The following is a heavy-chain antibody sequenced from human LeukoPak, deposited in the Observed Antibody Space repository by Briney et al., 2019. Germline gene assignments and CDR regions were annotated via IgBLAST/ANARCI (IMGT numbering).Heavy chain of an antibody. CDR1: GYTFTSYG. V-gene: IGHV1-18*01. D-gene: IGHD3-10*01. CDR3: ALYGSGSYGLGPGRVANWFDP. Sequence: ASVKVSCKASGYTFTSYGISWVRQTPGQGLEWMGWISAYNGNTNYAQKLQGRVTMTTDTSTSTAYMELRSLRSGDTAVYYCALYGSGSYGLGPGRVANWFDPWGQGTLVTVSS. CDR2: ISAYNGNT. J-gene: IGHJ5*02.